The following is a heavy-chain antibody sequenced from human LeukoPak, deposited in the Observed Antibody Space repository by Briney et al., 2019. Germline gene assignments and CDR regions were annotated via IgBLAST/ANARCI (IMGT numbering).Heavy chain of an antibody. CDR1: GGSISSSNYY. CDR2: INHSGYT. Sequence: SETLSLTCIVSGGSISSSNYYWGWIRQPPGKGLEWIGEINHSGYTNYNPSLKSRVTISVDTSKNQFSLKLSSVTAADTAVYYCARTTEITYYYGSGSYREFDYWGQGTLVTVSS. V-gene: IGHV4-39*07. J-gene: IGHJ4*02. CDR3: ARTTEITYYYGSGSYREFDY. D-gene: IGHD3-10*01.